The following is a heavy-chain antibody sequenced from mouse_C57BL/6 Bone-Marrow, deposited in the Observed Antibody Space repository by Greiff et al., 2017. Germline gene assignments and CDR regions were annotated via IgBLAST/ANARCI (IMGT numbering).Heavy chain of an antibody. J-gene: IGHJ1*03. Sequence: QVQLKQPGAELVRPGTSVKLSCKASGYTFTSYWMHWVKQRPGQGLEWIGVIDPSDSYTNYNQKFKGKATLTVDTSSSTAYMQLSSLTSEDSAVYYCARWGGYPWYFDVWGTEATVTVSS. D-gene: IGHD2-2*01. CDR3: ARWGGYPWYFDV. CDR1: GYTFTSYW. CDR2: IDPSDSYT. V-gene: IGHV1-59*01.